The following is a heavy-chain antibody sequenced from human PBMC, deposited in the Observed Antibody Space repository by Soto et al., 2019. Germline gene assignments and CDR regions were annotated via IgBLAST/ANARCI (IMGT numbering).Heavy chain of an antibody. CDR2: ISSSSSTI. CDR3: ARDSGYSYGPPDN. CDR1: GFTFSSYS. D-gene: IGHD5-18*01. J-gene: IGHJ4*02. V-gene: IGHV3-48*01. Sequence: EVQLVESGGGLVQPGGSLRLSCAASGFTFSSYSMNWVRQAPGKGLEWVSYISSSSSTIYYADSVKGRFTISRDNAKNSLYLQMNSLRAEDTAVYYCARDSGYSYGPPDNWGQGTLVTVSS.